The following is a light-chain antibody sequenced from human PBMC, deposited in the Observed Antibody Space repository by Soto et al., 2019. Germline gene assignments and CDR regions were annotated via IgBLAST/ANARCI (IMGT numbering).Light chain of an antibody. CDR3: QKYNSAPWT. J-gene: IGKJ1*01. Sequence: DIQMTQSPSSLSASVGDRVTITCRASQGISNYLAWYQQQPGKVPKLLIYVASTFQSGVPSRFSGSGSGTDFTLTISSLQPEDVATYYCQKYNSAPWTFGQGTKLEIK. V-gene: IGKV1-27*01. CDR2: VAS. CDR1: QGISNY.